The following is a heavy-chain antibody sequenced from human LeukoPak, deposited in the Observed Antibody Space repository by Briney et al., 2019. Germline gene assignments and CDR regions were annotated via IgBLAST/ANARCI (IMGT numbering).Heavy chain of an antibody. J-gene: IGHJ4*02. V-gene: IGHV3-30*18. CDR1: GFTFSKYV. CDR3: AKVHLEGASSLDQ. CDR2: ISYDGSNK. D-gene: IGHD1-26*01. Sequence: GGSLRLSCAASGFTFSKYVMHWVRQAPGKRLEWVAAISYDGSNKYYADSVKGRFTISRDNSKNTLYLQMNSLRTEDTAVYYCAKVHLEGASSLDQWGQGTLVTVSS.